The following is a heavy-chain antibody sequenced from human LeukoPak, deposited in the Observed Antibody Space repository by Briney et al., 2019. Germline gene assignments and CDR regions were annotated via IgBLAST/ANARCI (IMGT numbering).Heavy chain of an antibody. CDR1: GGSISSYY. J-gene: IGHJ4*02. V-gene: IGHV4-59*01. Sequence: SETLSLTCTVSGGSISSYYWSWIRQPPGKGLEWIGYIYYSGSTNYNPSLKSRVTISVDTSMNQFSLKLSSVTAADTAVYYCARGPRDSSGYYLFDYWGQGTLVTVSS. CDR3: ARGPRDSSGYYLFDY. D-gene: IGHD3-22*01. CDR2: IYYSGST.